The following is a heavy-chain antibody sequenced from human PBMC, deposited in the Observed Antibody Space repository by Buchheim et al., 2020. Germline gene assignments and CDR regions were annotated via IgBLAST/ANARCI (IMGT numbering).Heavy chain of an antibody. Sequence: QVQLVQSGAEVKKPGSSVKVSCKASGGTFSSYAISWVRQAPGQGLEWMGGIIPIFGTANYAQKFQGRVTITADKSTSTAYMELSSLRSEDTAVYYCARDYYDSSGYYSGYYYYYGMDVWGQGTT. J-gene: IGHJ6*02. CDR1: GGTFSSYA. CDR3: ARDYYDSSGYYSGYYYYYGMDV. CDR2: IIPIFGTA. D-gene: IGHD3-22*01. V-gene: IGHV1-69*06.